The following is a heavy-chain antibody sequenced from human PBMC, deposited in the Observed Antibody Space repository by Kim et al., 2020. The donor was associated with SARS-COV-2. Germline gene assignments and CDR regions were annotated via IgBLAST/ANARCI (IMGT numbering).Heavy chain of an antibody. J-gene: IGHJ6*01. CDR3: AKDQKVFRTSHYGMDG. CDR1: GFTFSDYA. Sequence: GGSLRLSCAASGFTFSDYAIHWVRQAPGKGLEWLAVISYDGTYKFYADSVKGRFTISRDDPKNTLYLEMNSLTTDDTAVYYCAKDQKVFRTSHYGMDGWGQGTTVAVSS. V-gene: IGHV3-30-3*01. D-gene: IGHD3-10*02. CDR2: ISYDGTYK.